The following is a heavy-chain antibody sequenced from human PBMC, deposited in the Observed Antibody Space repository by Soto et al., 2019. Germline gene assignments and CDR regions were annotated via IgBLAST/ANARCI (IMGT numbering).Heavy chain of an antibody. CDR3: ARPYYYGSGSYYREYYYGMDG. V-gene: IGHV1-69*13. J-gene: IGHJ6*02. Sequence: SVKVSCKASGGTFSSYAISWVRQAPGQGLEWMGGIIPIFGTANYAQKFQGRVTITADESTSTAYMELSSLRSEDTAVYYCARPYYYGSGSYYREYYYGMDGWGQGTTVTVSS. CDR1: GGTFSSYA. D-gene: IGHD3-10*01. CDR2: IIPIFGTA.